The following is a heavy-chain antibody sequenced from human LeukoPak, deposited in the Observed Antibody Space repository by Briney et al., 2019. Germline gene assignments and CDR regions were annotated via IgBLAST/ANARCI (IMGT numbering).Heavy chain of an antibody. D-gene: IGHD3-16*01. CDR2: ISYDGSNK. CDR3: ARDVAPGLPRGEDALDI. CDR1: GFTFSSYA. V-gene: IGHV3-30-3*01. Sequence: AGGSLRLSCAASGFTFSSYAMHWVRQAPGKGLEWVAVISYDGSNKYYADSVKGRFTISRDNSKNTLYLQMNSLRAEDTAVYYCARDVAPGLPRGEDALDIWGQGTMVTVSS. J-gene: IGHJ3*02.